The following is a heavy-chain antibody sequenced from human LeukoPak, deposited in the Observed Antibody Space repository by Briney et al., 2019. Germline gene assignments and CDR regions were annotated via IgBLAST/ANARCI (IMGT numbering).Heavy chain of an antibody. D-gene: IGHD5/OR15-5a*01. Sequence: GGSLRLSCAASGFTFSSYWMSWVRQAPGKGLEWVANIKQDGSEKYYVDSVKGRFTISRDNAKNSLYLQMNSLRAEDTAVYYCARDRFYDAIRGYFDYWGQGTLVTVSS. J-gene: IGHJ4*02. CDR1: GFTFSSYW. CDR3: ARDRFYDAIRGYFDY. CDR2: IKQDGSEK. V-gene: IGHV3-7*01.